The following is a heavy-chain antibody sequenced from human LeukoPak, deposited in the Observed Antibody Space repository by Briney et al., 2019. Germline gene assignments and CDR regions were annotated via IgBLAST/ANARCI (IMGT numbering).Heavy chain of an antibody. J-gene: IGHJ5*02. CDR2: INHSGST. V-gene: IGHV4-34*01. CDR3: ARHRSSSRPTGDWFDP. D-gene: IGHD6-13*01. CDR1: GGSFSGYY. Sequence: PSETLSLTCAVYGGSFSGYYWSWIRQPPGKGLEWIGEINHSGSTNYNPSLKSRVTISVDTSKNQFSLKLSSVTAADTAVYYCARHRSSSRPTGDWFDPWGQGTLVTVSS.